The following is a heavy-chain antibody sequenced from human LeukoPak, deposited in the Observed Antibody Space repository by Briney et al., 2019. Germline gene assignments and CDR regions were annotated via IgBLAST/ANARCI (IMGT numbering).Heavy chain of an antibody. Sequence: GGSLRLSCAASGLTFNSYVMSWVRQAPGKGLEWVSAITGSGGRTYYADSVKGRFTISRDNSKNTLYLQMNSLRAEDTAIYYCAKEYTGTFSPFPSYFDNWGQGTLVTVSS. CDR1: GLTFNSYV. CDR2: ITGSGGRT. D-gene: IGHD1-26*01. V-gene: IGHV3-23*01. J-gene: IGHJ4*02. CDR3: AKEYTGTFSPFPSYFDN.